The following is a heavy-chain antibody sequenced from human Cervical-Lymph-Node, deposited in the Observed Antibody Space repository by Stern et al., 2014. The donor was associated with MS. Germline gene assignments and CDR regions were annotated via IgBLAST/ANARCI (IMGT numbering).Heavy chain of an antibody. D-gene: IGHD1-26*01. CDR3: SKYSGRLEHNS. J-gene: IGHJ4*02. CDR2: IRSKAYGETT. V-gene: IGHV3-49*03. CDR1: GFTFGDYA. Sequence: EDQLVESGGGLVQPGRSLRLSCTASGFTFGDYAMSWFRQAPGKGLEGLGFIRSKAYGETTQYAASVKDRFAISRDDSRSVAYLLMNSLKTEDTAIYYCSKYSGRLEHNSWGQGTLVTVSS.